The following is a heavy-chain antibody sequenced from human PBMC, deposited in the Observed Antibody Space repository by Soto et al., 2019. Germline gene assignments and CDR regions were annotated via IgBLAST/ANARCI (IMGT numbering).Heavy chain of an antibody. CDR2: IIPIFGTA. D-gene: IGHD5-12*01. CDR1: GDTFSSYA. CDR3: AREDLVAWSVLPYYYGMDV. Sequence: QVQLVQSGAEVKKPGSSVKVSCKASGDTFSSYAISWVRQPPGQGLEWMGGIIPIFGTANYAQKCQGRVTITADESTSTVYMELSSLRSEDTAVYCCAREDLVAWSVLPYYYGMDVWGQGTTVTVSS. J-gene: IGHJ6*02. V-gene: IGHV1-69*12.